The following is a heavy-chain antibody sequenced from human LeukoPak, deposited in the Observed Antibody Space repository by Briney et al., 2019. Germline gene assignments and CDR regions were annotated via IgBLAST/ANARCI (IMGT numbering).Heavy chain of an antibody. Sequence: ASVKVSCKASGGTFSSYAISWVRQAPGQGLEWMGGIIPIFGTANYAQKFQGRVTITADESTSTAYMELSSLRSEDTAVYYCARGIERRGYSGYELYYYYYYMDVWGKGTTVTVSS. V-gene: IGHV1-69*13. CDR1: GGTFSSYA. D-gene: IGHD5-12*01. CDR3: ARGIERRGYSGYELYYYYYYMDV. CDR2: IIPIFGTA. J-gene: IGHJ6*03.